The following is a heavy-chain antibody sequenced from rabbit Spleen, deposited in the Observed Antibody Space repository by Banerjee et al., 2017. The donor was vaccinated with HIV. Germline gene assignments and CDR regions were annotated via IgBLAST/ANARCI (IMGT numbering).Heavy chain of an antibody. CDR3: ARDTGSSFSSYGMDL. J-gene: IGHJ6*01. Sequence: QSLEESGGDLVKPEGSLTLTCKASGFSFSDRDVMCWVRQAPGKGLEWLACIYGGTIGATYYASWAKGRLTISKTSSTTVTLQMTSLTVADTATYFCARDTGSSFSSYGMDLWGQGTLVTVS. V-gene: IGHV1S40*01. CDR1: GFSFSDRDV. CDR2: IYGGTIGAT. D-gene: IGHD8-1*01.